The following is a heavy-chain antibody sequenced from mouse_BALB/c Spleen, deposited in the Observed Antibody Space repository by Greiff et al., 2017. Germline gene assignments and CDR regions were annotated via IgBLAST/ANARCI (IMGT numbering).Heavy chain of an antibody. CDR2: INPDSSTI. Sequence: EVKLLESGGGLVQPGGSLKLSCAASGFDFSRYWMSWVRQAPGKGLEWIGEINPDSSTINYTPSLKDKFIISRDNAKNTLYLQMSKVRSEDTALYYCARRPYGQTYFDYWGQGTTRTVSS. CDR3: ARRPYGQTYFDY. D-gene: IGHD1-1*02. V-gene: IGHV4-1*02. CDR1: GFDFSRYW. J-gene: IGHJ2*01.